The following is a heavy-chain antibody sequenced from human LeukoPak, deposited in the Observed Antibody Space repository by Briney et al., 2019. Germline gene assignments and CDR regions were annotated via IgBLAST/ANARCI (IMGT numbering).Heavy chain of an antibody. J-gene: IGHJ4*02. CDR1: GFTFDDYA. V-gene: IGHV3-9*01. CDR3: AKRSYGGYRYGTATGAFDY. CDR2: ISWNSGSI. D-gene: IGHD5-18*01. Sequence: GGSLRLSCAASGFTFDDYAMHWVRQAPGKGLEWVSGISWNSGSIGYADSVKGRFTISRDNAKNSLYLQMNSLRAEDTALYYCAKRSYGGYRYGTATGAFDYWGQGTLVTVSS.